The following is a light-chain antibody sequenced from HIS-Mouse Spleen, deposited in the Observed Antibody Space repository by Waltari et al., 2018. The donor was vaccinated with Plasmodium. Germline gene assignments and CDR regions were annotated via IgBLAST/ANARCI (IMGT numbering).Light chain of an antibody. V-gene: IGLV4-69*01. J-gene: IGLJ2*01. CDR3: QTWGTGMGV. CDR2: LNSDGSQ. Sequence: QLVLTQSPSASASLGASVKLTCTLSSGHSSYAIAWHQQQPEKGPRYLMKLNSDGSQRKGDGIPDRFSGSSSGAERYLTISSLQSEDEADYYCQTWGTGMGVFGGGTKLTVL. CDR1: SGHSSYA.